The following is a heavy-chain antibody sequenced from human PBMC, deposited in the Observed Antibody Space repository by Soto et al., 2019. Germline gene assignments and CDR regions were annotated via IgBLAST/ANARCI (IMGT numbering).Heavy chain of an antibody. J-gene: IGHJ4*02. CDR2: IDWDDDK. CDR3: ARIRSVYCSGDS. CDR1: GFSLTTSGMC. Sequence: QSGPTLVNPTQTLTLTCTFSGFSLTTSGMCVSWVRQPPGKALEWLALIDWDDDKYYSTSLKTRLTISKDTSKNQVVLTMTNMDPVDTATYYCARIRSVYCSGDSWGQGTLVTVSS. V-gene: IGHV2-70*20. D-gene: IGHD2-15*01.